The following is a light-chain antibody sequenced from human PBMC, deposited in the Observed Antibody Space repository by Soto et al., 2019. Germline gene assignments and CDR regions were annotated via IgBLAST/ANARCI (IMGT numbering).Light chain of an antibody. V-gene: IGKV1-5*01. Sequence: DIQMTQSPSTLSASVGDRVTITCRASQSISSWLAWYQQKPGKAPKLLIYDASSLESGVPSRCRGSGSGTEFTLTISSLQPDDFATYYCQQYNSYSWTFGQGTKVDIK. CDR3: QQYNSYSWT. CDR1: QSISSW. J-gene: IGKJ1*01. CDR2: DAS.